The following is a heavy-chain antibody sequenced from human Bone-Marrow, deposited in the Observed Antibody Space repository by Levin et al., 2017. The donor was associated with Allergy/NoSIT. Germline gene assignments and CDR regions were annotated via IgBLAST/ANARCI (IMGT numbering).Heavy chain of an antibody. J-gene: IGHJ5*02. D-gene: IGHD1-26*01. CDR3: ARGMWELRPFSAFDP. CDR2: IYHGGNS. Sequence: MSSETLSLTCGVSGFSMSSFHYWAWIRQPPGRGLEWIGTIYHGGNSYYNSSLETRLTISIDTSKNQFSLNLRSVTAADTAVYYCARGMWELRPFSAFDPWGQGILVTVSS. CDR1: GFSMSSFHY. V-gene: IGHV4-38-2*01.